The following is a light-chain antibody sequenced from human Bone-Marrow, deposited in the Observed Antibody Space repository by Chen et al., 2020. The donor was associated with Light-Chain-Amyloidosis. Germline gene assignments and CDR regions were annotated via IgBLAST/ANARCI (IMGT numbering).Light chain of an antibody. CDR1: NIGSTS. Sequence: SYVLTQPSSVSVAPGQTATIACGGNNIGSTSVHWYQQTPGQAPLLVVYDDSDRPSGIPERLSGSSAGNTATLPLSRVEAGCEAASYCQVWDRSSDRPVFGGGTKLTVL. J-gene: IGLJ3*02. CDR2: DDS. V-gene: IGLV3-21*02. CDR3: QVWDRSSDRPV.